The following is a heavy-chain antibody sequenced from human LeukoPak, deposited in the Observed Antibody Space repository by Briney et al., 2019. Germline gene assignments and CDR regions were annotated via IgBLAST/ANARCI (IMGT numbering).Heavy chain of an antibody. J-gene: IGHJ4*02. V-gene: IGHV3-33*01. CDR1: GFTFSSYG. D-gene: IGHD1-26*01. CDR3: ARGYGGSYYGQDY. Sequence: PGRSLRLSCAASGFTFSSYGMHWVRQAPGKGLEWVAVIWYDGSNKYYADPVKGRFTISRDNSKNTLYLQMNSLRAEDTAVYYCARGYGGSYYGQDYWGQGTLVTVSS. CDR2: IWYDGSNK.